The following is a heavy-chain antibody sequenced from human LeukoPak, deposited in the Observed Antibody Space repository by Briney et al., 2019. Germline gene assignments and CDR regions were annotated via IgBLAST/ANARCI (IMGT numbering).Heavy chain of an antibody. CDR3: ARLVVVPAALGGAFDI. Sequence: GGSLRLSCAASGFTFDDYGMSWVRQAPGKGLEWVSGISWNSGSIGYADSVKGRFTISRDNAKNSLYLQMNSLRAEDMALYYCARLVVVPAALGGAFDIWGQGTMVTVSS. CDR2: ISWNSGSI. V-gene: IGHV3-9*03. D-gene: IGHD2-2*01. CDR1: GFTFDDYG. J-gene: IGHJ3*02.